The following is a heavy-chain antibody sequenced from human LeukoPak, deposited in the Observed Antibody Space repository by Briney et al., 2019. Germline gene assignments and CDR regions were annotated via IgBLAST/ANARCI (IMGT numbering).Heavy chain of an antibody. J-gene: IGHJ3*02. Sequence: GESLKISCESSGYSFNFYWIGWVRQRPGKGLEWMGIIYPDDSDTTYSPSFQGQVTISADKSITTAYLQWSSLKASDTAMYYCARHRRDYGGLLDAFDIWGQGTMVTVSS. V-gene: IGHV5-51*01. D-gene: IGHD4-23*01. CDR1: GYSFNFYW. CDR3: ARHRRDYGGLLDAFDI. CDR2: IYPDDSDT.